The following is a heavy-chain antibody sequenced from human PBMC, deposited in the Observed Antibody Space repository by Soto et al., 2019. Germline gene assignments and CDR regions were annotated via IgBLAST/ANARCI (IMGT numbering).Heavy chain of an antibody. CDR2: ISGSGGRT. V-gene: IGHV3-23*01. D-gene: IGHD3-22*01. Sequence: GGSLRLSCAASGFTFSSYAMSWVRQAPGKGLEWVSAISGSGGRTYYADSVKGRFTISRDNSKNTLYLQMNSLRAEDTAVYYCARGSSGAYYYDSSGYGYWGQGTLVTVSS. CDR3: ARGSSGAYYYDSSGYGY. CDR1: GFTFSSYA. J-gene: IGHJ4*02.